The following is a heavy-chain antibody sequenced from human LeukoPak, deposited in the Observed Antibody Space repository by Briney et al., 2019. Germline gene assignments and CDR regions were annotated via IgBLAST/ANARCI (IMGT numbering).Heavy chain of an antibody. J-gene: IGHJ3*02. CDR1: GYSISSGYY. CDR2: IYHSGST. V-gene: IGHV4-38-2*02. Sequence: SETLSLTCTVSGYSISSGYYWGWIRQPPGKGLEWIGSIYHSGSTYYNPSLKSRVTISVDTSENQFSLKLSSVTAADTAVYYCARARVTFDIWGQGTWSPSLQ. CDR3: ARARVTFDI. D-gene: IGHD3-22*01.